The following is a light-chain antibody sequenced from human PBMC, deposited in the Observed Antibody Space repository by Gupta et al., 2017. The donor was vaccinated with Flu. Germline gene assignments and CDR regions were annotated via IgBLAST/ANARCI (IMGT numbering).Light chain of an antibody. CDR2: DAS. J-gene: IGKJ4*01. CDR3: QQYGNLPLT. V-gene: IGKV1-33*01. CDR1: QDISTY. Sequence: PSPLSASVGDRVTITCQASQDISTYLSWYQHKPGKAPKLLICDASTWQTGVPSSFSGRGSGTHFTFTISSLQPEDIGTYYCQQYGNLPLTFGGGTKVELK.